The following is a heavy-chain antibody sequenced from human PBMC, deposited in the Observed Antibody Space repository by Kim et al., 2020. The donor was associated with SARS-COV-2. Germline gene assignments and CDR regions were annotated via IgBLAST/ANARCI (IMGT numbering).Heavy chain of an antibody. Sequence: KYYADSVKGRFTISRDNSKNTLYLQLNSLRAEDTAIYYCAKMMVRTTYDIWGLGTLVTVSS. CDR3: AKMMVRTTYDI. CDR2: K. D-gene: IGHD3-10*01. J-gene: IGHJ3*02. V-gene: IGHV3-23*01.